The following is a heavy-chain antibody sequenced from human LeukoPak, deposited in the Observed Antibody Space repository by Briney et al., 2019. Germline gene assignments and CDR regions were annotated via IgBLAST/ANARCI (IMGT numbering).Heavy chain of an antibody. CDR3: ARDPRRDGYKPFDY. V-gene: IGHV4-39*07. J-gene: IGHJ4*02. D-gene: IGHD5-24*01. CDR2: IYYSGST. Sequence: SETLSLTCIVSGGSISSSSYYWGWIRQPPGKGLEWIGSIYYSGSTCYNPSLKSRVTISVDTSKNQFSLKLSSVTAADTAVYYCARDPRRDGYKPFDYWGQGTLVTVSS. CDR1: GGSISSSSYY.